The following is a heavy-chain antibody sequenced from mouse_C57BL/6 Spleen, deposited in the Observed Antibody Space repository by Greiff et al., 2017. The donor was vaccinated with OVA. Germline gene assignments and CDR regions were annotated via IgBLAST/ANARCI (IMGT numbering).Heavy chain of an antibody. Sequence: DVHLVESGGGLVKPGGSLKLSCAASGFTFSSYAMSWVRQTPEKRLEWVATISDGGSYTYYPDNVKGRFTISIDNAKNNLYLQMSHLKSEDTAMYYCARARGPAMDYWGQGTSVTVSS. V-gene: IGHV5-4*01. J-gene: IGHJ4*01. CDR2: ISDGGSYT. CDR3: ARARGPAMDY. CDR1: GFTFSSYA.